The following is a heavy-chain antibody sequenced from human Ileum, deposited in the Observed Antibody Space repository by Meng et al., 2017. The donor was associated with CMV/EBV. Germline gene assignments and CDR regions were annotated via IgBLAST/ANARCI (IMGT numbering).Heavy chain of an antibody. CDR2: ISSGSSYT. Sequence: CSASGFTFSTFSMNWVRQAPGKGLEWVSSISSGSSYTFYSDSVKGRFTISRDNADNSLYLQMNSLRAEDTAVYYCARDPRGNGPVDYWGQGILVTVSS. CDR3: ARDPRGNGPVDY. CDR1: GFTFSTFS. J-gene: IGHJ4*02. V-gene: IGHV3-21*01. D-gene: IGHD3-16*01.